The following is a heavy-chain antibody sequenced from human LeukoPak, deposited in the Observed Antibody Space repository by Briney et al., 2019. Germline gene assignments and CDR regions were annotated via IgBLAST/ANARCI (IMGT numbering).Heavy chain of an antibody. V-gene: IGHV4-59*01. CDR2: IYYSGST. CDR3: ARATNDYGDYLEYYYYMDV. D-gene: IGHD4-17*01. Sequence: PSETLSLTCTVSGGSISSYYWSWIRQPPGKGLEWIGYIYYSGSTNYNPSLKSRVTISVDTSKNRFSLKLSSVTAADTAVYYCARATNDYGDYLEYYYYMDVWGKGTTVTVSS. J-gene: IGHJ6*03. CDR1: GGSISSYY.